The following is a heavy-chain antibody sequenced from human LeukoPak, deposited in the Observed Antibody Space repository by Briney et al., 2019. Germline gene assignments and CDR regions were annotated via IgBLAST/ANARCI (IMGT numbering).Heavy chain of an antibody. Sequence: SETLSLTCTVSGASLGGSYWSWLRLPPGKGLEWIGYVHYTGSTKYSTSLQSRVTVSVDTSKNQFSLKLWSVTAADTAIYYCARHYGEGGRLFDWLFNFWGRGTLVTVSS. D-gene: IGHD3-9*01. CDR2: VHYTGST. V-gene: IGHV4-59*08. J-gene: IGHJ4*02. CDR1: GASLGGSY. CDR3: ARHYGEGGRLFDWLFNF.